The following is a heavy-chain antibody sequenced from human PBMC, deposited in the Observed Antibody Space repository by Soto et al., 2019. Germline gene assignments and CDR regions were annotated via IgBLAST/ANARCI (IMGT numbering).Heavy chain of an antibody. D-gene: IGHD3-9*01. CDR2: INPSGGST. V-gene: IGHV1-46*01. CDR3: AIRFILTGYYRGIDY. Sequence: ASVKVSCKASGYTFTSYYMHWVRQAPGQGLEWMGIINPSGGSTSYAQKFQGRVTMTRDTSTSTVYMELSSLRSEGTAVYYCAIRFILTGYYRGIDYWGQGTLVTVS. J-gene: IGHJ4*02. CDR1: GYTFTSYY.